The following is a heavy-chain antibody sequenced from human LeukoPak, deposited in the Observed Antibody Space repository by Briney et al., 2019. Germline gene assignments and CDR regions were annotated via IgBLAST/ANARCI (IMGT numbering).Heavy chain of an antibody. CDR2: IYYSGST. CDR3: ARHPTYYYDSSGYSEYYFDY. V-gene: IGHV4-39*01. Sequence: PSETLSLTCTVSGGSISSYYWGWIRQPPGKGLEWIGSIYYSGSTYYNPSLKSRVTISVDTSKNQFSLKLSSVTAADTAVYYCARHPTYYYDSSGYSEYYFDYWGQGTLVTVSS. CDR1: GGSISSYY. J-gene: IGHJ4*02. D-gene: IGHD3-22*01.